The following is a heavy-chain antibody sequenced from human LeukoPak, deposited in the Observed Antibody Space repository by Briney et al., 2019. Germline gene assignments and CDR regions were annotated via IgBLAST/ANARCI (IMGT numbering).Heavy chain of an antibody. CDR2: IKEDGSSQ. V-gene: IGHV3-7*01. CDR3: ATEGHYTVAFDI. Sequence: GGSLRLSCVASGFTFSHSWMTWVRQAPGKGLEWVGHIKEDGSSQNYADSVKGRFTISRDNSKNTLYLQMNSLRAEDTAVYYCATEGHYTVAFDIWGQGTMVTVSS. J-gene: IGHJ3*02. CDR1: GFTFSHSW. D-gene: IGHD3-10*01.